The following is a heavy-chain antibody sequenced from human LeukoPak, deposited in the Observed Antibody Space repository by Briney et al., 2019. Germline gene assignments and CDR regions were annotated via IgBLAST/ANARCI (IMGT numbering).Heavy chain of an antibody. J-gene: IGHJ4*02. Sequence: PGGPLRLSCVASGISVSGTFMSWVRQAPGKGLEWVSTMYSGGATHYADSVKGRFSVSRDNVENTLYLQMDNLRVEDTAVYYCARVVTFELDYWGQGTPVLVSS. D-gene: IGHD3-10*01. CDR1: GISVSGTF. CDR3: ARVVTFELDY. CDR2: MYSGGAT. V-gene: IGHV3-53*01.